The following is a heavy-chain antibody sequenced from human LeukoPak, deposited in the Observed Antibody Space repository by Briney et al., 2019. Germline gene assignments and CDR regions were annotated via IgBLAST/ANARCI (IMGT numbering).Heavy chain of an antibody. V-gene: IGHV4-59*01. J-gene: IGHJ4*02. CDR3: ASLALDSPSRVSDFDY. D-gene: IGHD2-2*03. Sequence: SETLSPTCTVSGGSISSYYWSWIRQPAGKGLEWIRYIYYSGSTNYNPSLKSRVTISVDTSKNQFSLKLSSVTAADPAVYYWASLALDSPSRVSDFDYWGQVTLVTVSS. CDR1: GGSISSYY. CDR2: IYYSGST.